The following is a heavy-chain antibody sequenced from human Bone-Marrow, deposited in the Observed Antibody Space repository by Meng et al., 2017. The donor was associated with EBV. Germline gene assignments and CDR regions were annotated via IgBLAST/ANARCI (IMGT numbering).Heavy chain of an antibody. V-gene: IGHV3-23*01. CDR3: AKDHELWWDFDY. J-gene: IGHJ4*02. D-gene: IGHD2-21*01. CDR1: GFTFSSYA. Sequence: EVQVMESGGGLGQPGGSRRLSCAASGFTFSSYAMSWVRQAPGKGLEWVSAISGSGGSTYYADSVKGRFTISRDNSKNTLYLQMNSLRAEDTAVYYCAKDHELWWDFDYWGQGPLVTVSS. CDR2: ISGSGGST.